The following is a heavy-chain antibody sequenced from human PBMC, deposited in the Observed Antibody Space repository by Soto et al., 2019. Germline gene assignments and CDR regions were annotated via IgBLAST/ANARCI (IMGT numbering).Heavy chain of an antibody. Sequence: PGGSLRLSCSASGFTFRSHSMNWVRQAPGKGLEWIAYISSGSSDIYYGDSVKGRVTISRDNAQNSVYLQLENLRDADTAVYYCVRDLGCISESCHGHFDHWGRGTLVTLSS. CDR3: VRDLGCISESCHGHFDH. V-gene: IGHV3-21*06. CDR2: ISSGSSDI. CDR1: GFTFRSHS. J-gene: IGHJ4*02. D-gene: IGHD3-3*02.